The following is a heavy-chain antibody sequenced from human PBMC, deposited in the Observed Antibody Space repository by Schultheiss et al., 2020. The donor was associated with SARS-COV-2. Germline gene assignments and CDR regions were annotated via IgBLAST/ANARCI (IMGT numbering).Heavy chain of an antibody. J-gene: IGHJ4*02. D-gene: IGHD4-17*01. V-gene: IGHV1-18*01. CDR3: ARGAGGDYGDPNFDY. Sequence: ASVKVSCKASGYTFTSYGISWVRQAPGQGLEWMGWISAYNGNTNYAQKLQGRVTMTRNTSISTAYMELSSLRSEDTAVYYCARGAGGDYGDPNFDYWGQGTLVTVSS. CDR1: GYTFTSYG. CDR2: ISAYNGNT.